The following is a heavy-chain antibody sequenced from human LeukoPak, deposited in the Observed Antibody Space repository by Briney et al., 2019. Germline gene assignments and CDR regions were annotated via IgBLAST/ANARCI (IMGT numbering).Heavy chain of an antibody. V-gene: IGHV3-23*01. CDR3: ARDLGCGGDCYYYYYYGMDV. CDR2: ISSTGANT. Sequence: SGGSLRLSCAASGFTFSSYAMSWVRQAPGKGLEWVSAISSTGANTYYADSVQGRFTISRDNPKNTLYLQMNSLRAEDTAVYYCARDLGCGGDCYYYYYYGMDVWGQGTTVTVSS. D-gene: IGHD2-21*02. CDR1: GFTFSSYA. J-gene: IGHJ6*02.